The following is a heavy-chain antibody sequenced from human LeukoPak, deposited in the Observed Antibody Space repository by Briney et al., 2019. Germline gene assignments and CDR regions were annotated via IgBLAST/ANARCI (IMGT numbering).Heavy chain of an antibody. V-gene: IGHV3-7*01. CDR1: GFTFSSYW. J-gene: IGHJ3*02. CDR3: ARLDKRDIVVVPAAIRGHDAFDI. D-gene: IGHD2-2*01. CDR2: IKQDGGEK. Sequence: GGSLRLSCAASGFTFSSYWMSWVRQAPGKGLEWVANIKQDGGEKYYVDSVKGRFTISRDNAKNSLYLQMNSLRAEDTAVYYCARLDKRDIVVVPAAIRGHDAFDIWGQGTVVTVSS.